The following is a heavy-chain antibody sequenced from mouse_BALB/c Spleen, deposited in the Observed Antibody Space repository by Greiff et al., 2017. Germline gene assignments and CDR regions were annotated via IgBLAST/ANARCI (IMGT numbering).Heavy chain of an antibody. J-gene: IGHJ4*01. CDR1: GYTFSSYW. CDR3: ARLYGNFYYAMDY. D-gene: IGHD2-10*02. V-gene: IGHV1-9*01. CDR2: ILPGSGST. Sequence: QVQLQQSGAELMKPGASVKISCKATGYTFSSYWIEWVKQRPRHGLEWIGEILPGSGSTNYNEKFKGKATFTADTSSNTAYMQLSSLTSEDSAVYYCARLYGNFYYAMDYWGQGTSVTVSS.